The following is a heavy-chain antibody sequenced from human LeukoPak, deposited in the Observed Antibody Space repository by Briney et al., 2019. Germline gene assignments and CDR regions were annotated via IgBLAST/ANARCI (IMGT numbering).Heavy chain of an antibody. Sequence: GGSLRLSCAASGFTFSSYSMNWVRQAPGKGLESVSSISSSSSYIYYADSVKGRFTISRDNAKNSLYLQMNSLRAEDTALYYCARAVGGSYSGYDYGDYWGQGTLVTVSS. V-gene: IGHV3-21*04. D-gene: IGHD5-12*01. J-gene: IGHJ4*02. CDR3: ARAVGGSYSGYDYGDY. CDR1: GFTFSSYS. CDR2: ISSSSSYI.